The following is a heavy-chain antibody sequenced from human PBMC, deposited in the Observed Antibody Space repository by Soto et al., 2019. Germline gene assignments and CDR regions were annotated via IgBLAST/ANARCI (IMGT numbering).Heavy chain of an antibody. Sequence: EVQLLESGGGLVQPGGSLRLSCAASGFTFSSYAMNWVRQAPGKGLEWVSGISGSDGSTYYADSVKGRFTISRDNAKNTLYLQMNSLRAEDTAVYYCASRSDGFDYWGQGTLVTVSS. CDR2: ISGSDGST. V-gene: IGHV3-23*01. J-gene: IGHJ4*02. CDR1: GFTFSSYA. CDR3: ASRSDGFDY.